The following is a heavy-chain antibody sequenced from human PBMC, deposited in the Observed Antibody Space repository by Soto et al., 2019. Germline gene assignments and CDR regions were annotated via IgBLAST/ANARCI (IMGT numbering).Heavy chain of an antibody. Sequence: EVQLVESGGGLVQPGGSLRISCAASGFTFGSYWRNWVGLIPGRGLEWVAYIKQDGSEKYYVDFVKARFTISRDNAKNSLYLQMNSLRAEDTAAYYCARVSSGPDYRYFDLWGRGTLVTVSS. J-gene: IGHJ2*01. CDR1: GFTFGSYW. CDR3: ARVSSGPDYRYFDL. CDR2: IKQDGSEK. V-gene: IGHV3-7*01.